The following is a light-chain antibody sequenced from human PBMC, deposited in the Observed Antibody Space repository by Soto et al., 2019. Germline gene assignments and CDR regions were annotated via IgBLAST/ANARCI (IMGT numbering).Light chain of an antibody. CDR1: QGISSA. CDR2: DAS. V-gene: IGKV1-13*02. Sequence: AIQLTQSPSSLSASVGDRVTITCRASQGISSALAWYQQKPGKAPKLLIYDASSLESGVPSRSSGSGSGTDFPLTISSLQPDVFETYYSQHFNSDPLTFGGGTKVHIK. J-gene: IGKJ4*01. CDR3: QHFNSDPLT.